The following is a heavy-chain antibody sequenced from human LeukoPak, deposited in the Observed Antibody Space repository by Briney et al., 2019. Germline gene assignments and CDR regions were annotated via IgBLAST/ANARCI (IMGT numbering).Heavy chain of an antibody. V-gene: IGHV1-69*01. Sequence: ASVKVSCKASGGTFSSYAISWVRQAPGQGLEWMGGIIPIFGTANYAQKFQGRVTITADVSTSTAYMELSSLRSEDTAVYYCARTIAAAGGNDYWGQGTLVTVSS. CDR3: ARTIAAAGGNDY. J-gene: IGHJ4*02. CDR2: IIPIFGTA. CDR1: GGTFSSYA. D-gene: IGHD6-13*01.